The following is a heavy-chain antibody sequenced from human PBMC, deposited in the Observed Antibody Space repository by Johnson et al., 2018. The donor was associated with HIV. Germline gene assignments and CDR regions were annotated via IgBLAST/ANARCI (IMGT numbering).Heavy chain of an antibody. D-gene: IGHD6-19*01. V-gene: IGHV3-13*01. CDR2: IGTAGDT. Sequence: VQLVESGGGLVQPGGSLRLSCAASGFTFSSYDMHWVRQTTGKGLESVSGIGTAGDTYYPGSVKGRFTISRDNSKNTLYLQMNSLRAEDTAVYYCARGGQWGATDGFDIWGQGTMVTVSS. J-gene: IGHJ3*02. CDR3: ARGGQWGATDGFDI. CDR1: GFTFSSYD.